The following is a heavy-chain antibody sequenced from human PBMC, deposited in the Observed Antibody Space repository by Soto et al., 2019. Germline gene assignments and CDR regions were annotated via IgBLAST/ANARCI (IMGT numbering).Heavy chain of an antibody. CDR3: ATHGATTMARGAMKHYYYVMDV. D-gene: IGHD3-10*01. CDR2: IIPIFDTP. Sequence: QVQLVQSGAEAGKPGSSVKVSCRASGGIFSSFTISWVRQAPGQGLEWLGGIIPIFDTPTYAQNFQGRVTITADKSTNTVYMELSSLRSEVTAVYYCATHGATTMARGAMKHYYYVMDVWGQGTTVTVSS. CDR1: GGIFSSFT. J-gene: IGHJ6*02. V-gene: IGHV1-69*06.